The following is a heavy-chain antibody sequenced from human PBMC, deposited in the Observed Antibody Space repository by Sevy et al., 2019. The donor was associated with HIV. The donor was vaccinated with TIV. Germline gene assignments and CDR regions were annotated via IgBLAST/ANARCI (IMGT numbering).Heavy chain of an antibody. V-gene: IGHV3-30*18. J-gene: IGHJ4*02. Sequence: GGSLRLSCAASGFTFSSYGMHWVRQAPGKGLEWVEVISYDGSNKYYADSVKGRFTISRDNSKNTLYLQMNSLRAEDTAVYYCAKDSQLVPTGDYWGQGTLVTVSS. CDR3: AKDSQLVPTGDY. CDR1: GFTFSSYG. D-gene: IGHD6-13*01. CDR2: ISYDGSNK.